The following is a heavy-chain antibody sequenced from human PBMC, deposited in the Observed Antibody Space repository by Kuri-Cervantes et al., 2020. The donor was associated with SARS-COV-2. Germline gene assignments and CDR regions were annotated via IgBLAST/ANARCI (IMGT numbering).Heavy chain of an antibody. CDR2: ISWNSGSI. J-gene: IGHJ4*02. D-gene: IGHD3-3*01. Sequence: SLKISCAASGFTFDDYAMHWVRQAPGKGLEWVSGISWNSGSIGYADSVKGRFAISRDNSKNLLYLEMNTLRPEDTAVYYCAKVETANLDYWGQGTLVTVSS. CDR1: GFTFDDYA. CDR3: AKVETANLDY. V-gene: IGHV3-9*01.